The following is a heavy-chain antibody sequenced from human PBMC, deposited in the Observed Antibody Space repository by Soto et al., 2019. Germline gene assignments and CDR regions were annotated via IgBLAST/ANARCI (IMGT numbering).Heavy chain of an antibody. V-gene: IGHV3-23*01. J-gene: IGHJ4*02. D-gene: IGHD2-2*01. CDR1: GFVFSDYA. CDR2: ISAGGSDT. Sequence: EVQLLDSGGGWVQPGGSLRLSCVASGFVFSDYAMSWVRHAPGKRREWVSAISAGGSDTYYAVSVKGRFTVSRVNSKNTLYVQMNPLIAEDTAIYYCASVPIWCGSSSCYTEGFDSWGQGTLVTVSS. CDR3: ASVPIWCGSSSCYTEGFDS.